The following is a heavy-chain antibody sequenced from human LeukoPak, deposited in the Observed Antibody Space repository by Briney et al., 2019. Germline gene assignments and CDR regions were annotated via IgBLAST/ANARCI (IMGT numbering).Heavy chain of an antibody. CDR1: GYTFTSYY. D-gene: IGHD1-26*01. V-gene: IGHV1-46*01. Sequence: GASVKVSCKASGYTFTSYYMHWVRQAPGQGLEWIGIINPSGGSTSYAQKFQGRVTMTRDTSTSTVYMELSSLRSEDTAVYYCARDLKGYSGSYPPGYWGQGTLVTVSS. CDR2: INPSGGST. CDR3: ARDLKGYSGSYPPGY. J-gene: IGHJ4*02.